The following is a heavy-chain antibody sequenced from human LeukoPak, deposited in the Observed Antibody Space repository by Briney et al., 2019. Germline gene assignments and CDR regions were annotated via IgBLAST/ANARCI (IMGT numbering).Heavy chain of an antibody. D-gene: IGHD1-1*01. V-gene: IGHV1-46*01. CDR1: GYTFTSYY. CDR2: INPSGGST. Sequence: ASVKVSCKASGYTFTSYYMHWVRQAPGQGLEWMGIINPSGGSTSYAQKFQGRVTMTRDTSISTAYMELSRLRSDDTAVYYCARGVGNPRPGDAFDIWGQGTMVTVSS. CDR3: ARGVGNPRPGDAFDI. J-gene: IGHJ3*02.